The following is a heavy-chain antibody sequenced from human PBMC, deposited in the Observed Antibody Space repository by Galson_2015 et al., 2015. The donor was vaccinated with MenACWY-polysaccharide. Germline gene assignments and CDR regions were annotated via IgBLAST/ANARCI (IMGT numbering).Heavy chain of an antibody. CDR1: GSRFSHSG. D-gene: IGHD2-15*01. J-gene: IGHJ3*02. Sequence: SLRLSCAASGSRFSHSGMHWVRQAPGTGLEWVAVIQYDGSKIVYADSAKGRFTISRDNSKNTLFLEMNSLGAEDTAVYYCAREGSRIVFHAFDTWGQGTMVTVSS. V-gene: IGHV3-33*02. CDR3: AREGSRIVFHAFDT. CDR2: IQYDGSKI.